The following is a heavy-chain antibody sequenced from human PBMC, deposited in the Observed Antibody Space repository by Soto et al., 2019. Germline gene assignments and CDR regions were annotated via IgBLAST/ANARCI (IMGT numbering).Heavy chain of an antibody. CDR1: GVTFSNYS. CDR3: TTLTMIVVYLDY. J-gene: IGHJ4*02. Sequence: PGGSLRLSCAASGVTFSNYSMSWLRQTPGKGLEWISAMSNTVHTYHADSVKGRFTISRDNSKNTLYLQMNSLRSEDTAVYYCTTLTMIVVYLDYWGPGTLVTVSS. V-gene: IGHV3-23*01. CDR2: MSNTVHT. D-gene: IGHD3-22*01.